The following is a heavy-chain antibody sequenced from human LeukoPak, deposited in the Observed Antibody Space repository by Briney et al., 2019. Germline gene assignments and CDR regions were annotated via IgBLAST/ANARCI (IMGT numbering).Heavy chain of an antibody. CDR3: ARATPERYYDFWSGYPNDAFDI. CDR2: INHSGST. J-gene: IGHJ3*02. V-gene: IGHV4-34*01. Sequence: PSETLSLTCAVYGGSFSGYYWSWIRQPPGKGLEWIGEINHSGSTNYNPSLKSRVTISVDTSKNQFSLKLSSVTAADTAVYYCARATPERYYDFWSGYPNDAFDIWGQGTMVTVSS. D-gene: IGHD3-3*01. CDR1: GGSFSGYY.